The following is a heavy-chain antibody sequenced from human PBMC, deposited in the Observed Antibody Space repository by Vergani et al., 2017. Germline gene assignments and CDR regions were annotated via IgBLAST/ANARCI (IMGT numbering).Heavy chain of an antibody. Sequence: QVQLQESGPGLVKPSQTLSLTCTVSGGSISSGDYYWSWIRQPPGKGREWIGYIYYSGSTYYNPSLKSRVTISVDTSKNQFSLKLSSVTAADTAVYYCAISSGRQESTFDYWGQGTLVTVSS. CDR2: IYYSGST. CDR1: GGSISSGDYY. D-gene: IGHD3-10*01. J-gene: IGHJ4*02. V-gene: IGHV4-30-4*08. CDR3: AISSGRQESTFDY.